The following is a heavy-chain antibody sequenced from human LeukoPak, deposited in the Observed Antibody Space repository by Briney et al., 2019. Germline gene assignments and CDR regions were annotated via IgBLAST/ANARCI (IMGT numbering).Heavy chain of an antibody. Sequence: SETLSLTCTVSGGSISSYYWNWIRQPPGKGLEWIGHIYSSGSTKYNPSLKSRVTLSVDTSKNQFSLKLISVTAADTAVYYCARGQLATGIFDHWGQGTLVTVSS. CDR1: GGSISSYY. D-gene: IGHD6-6*01. CDR2: IYSSGST. J-gene: IGHJ4*02. V-gene: IGHV4-59*01. CDR3: ARGQLATGIFDH.